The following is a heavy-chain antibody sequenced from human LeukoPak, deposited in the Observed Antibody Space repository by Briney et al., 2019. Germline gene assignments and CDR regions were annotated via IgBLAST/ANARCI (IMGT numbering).Heavy chain of an antibody. CDR1: GYTFTGYY. V-gene: IGHV1-2*02. CDR3: ARDHAYSNYYGMDV. CDR2: INPNSGGT. Sequence: ASVKVSCKASGYTFTGYYMHWVRQAPGQGLEWMGWINPNSGGTNYAQKFQGRVTMTRDTSISTAYMELSRLRSDDTAVYYCARDHAYSNYYGMDVWGQGTTVTVSS. J-gene: IGHJ6*02. D-gene: IGHD4-11*01.